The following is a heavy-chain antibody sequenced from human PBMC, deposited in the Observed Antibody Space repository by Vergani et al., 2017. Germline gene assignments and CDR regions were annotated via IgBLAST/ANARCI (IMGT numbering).Heavy chain of an antibody. CDR3: AKGGEAAVAGINYYYGMDV. CDR2: ISGSGGRT. Sequence: EVQLLESGGGLVQPGGSLRLSCAASGFTFSSYAMSWVRQAPGKGLEWVSAISGSGGRTYYADSVKGRFTISRDNSKNTLYLQMNSLRAEDTAVYYCAKGGEAAVAGINYYYGMDVWGQGP. V-gene: IGHV3-23*01. J-gene: IGHJ6*02. CDR1: GFTFSSYA. D-gene: IGHD6-19*01.